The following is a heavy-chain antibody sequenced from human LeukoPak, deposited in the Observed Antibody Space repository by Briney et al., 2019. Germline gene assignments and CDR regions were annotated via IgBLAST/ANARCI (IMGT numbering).Heavy chain of an antibody. V-gene: IGHV4-34*01. CDR2: INHSGST. CDR3: ARRGSGSGLRYYYYYMDV. CDR1: GFTVSSNS. D-gene: IGHD6-19*01. J-gene: IGHJ6*03. Sequence: GSLRLSCTVSGFTVSSNSMSWIRQPPGKGLEWIGEINHSGSTNYNPSLKSRVTISVDTSKNQFSLKLSSVTAADTAVYYCARRGSGSGLRYYYYYMDVWGKGTTVTVSS.